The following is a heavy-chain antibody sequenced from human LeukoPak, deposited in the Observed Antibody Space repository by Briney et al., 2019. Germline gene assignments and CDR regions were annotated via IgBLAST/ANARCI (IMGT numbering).Heavy chain of an antibody. D-gene: IGHD2-8*01. CDR3: ARSAEHCNNGVCFTDYCMDV. Sequence: ASVKVSCKASGYTFSGSYIHWVRQAPGQGLEWLGRINPNSGDTNYAQNLHGRVTMTRDTSITTAYMELNRLTSDDTAVYFCARSAEHCNNGVCFTDYCMDVWGKGTTVTVSS. J-gene: IGHJ6*03. V-gene: IGHV1-2*06. CDR1: GYTFSGSY. CDR2: INPNSGDT.